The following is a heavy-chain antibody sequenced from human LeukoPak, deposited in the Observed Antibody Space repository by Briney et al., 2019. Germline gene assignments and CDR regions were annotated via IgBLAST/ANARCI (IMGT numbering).Heavy chain of an antibody. CDR2: INTNTGNP. V-gene: IGHV7-4-1*02. CDR1: GYTFTSYA. CDR3: ARDPITMVRGDNWFDP. Sequence: ASVKVSCRASGYTFTSYAMNWVRQAPGQGLEWMGWINTNTGNPTYAQGFTGRFAFSLDTSVSTAYLQISSLKAEDTAVYYCARDPITMVRGDNWFDPWGQGTLVTVSS. J-gene: IGHJ5*02. D-gene: IGHD3-10*01.